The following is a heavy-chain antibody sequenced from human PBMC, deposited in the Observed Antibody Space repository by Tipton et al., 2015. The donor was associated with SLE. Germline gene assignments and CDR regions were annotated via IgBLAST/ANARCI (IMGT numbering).Heavy chain of an antibody. D-gene: IGHD3/OR15-3a*01. V-gene: IGHV1-69*02. J-gene: IGHJ4*02. CDR3: ATVGNNWTLD. CDR1: GDTFTDYT. CDR2: VIPIPGET. Sequence: QSGPEVKKPGASATISCKASGDTFTDYTFSWVRQASGQGLEWMGRVIPIPGETNYAQTFQGSLTITADTSTSTAYMDLTSLRSEDTAVFYCATVGNNWTLDWGQGSLVTGSS.